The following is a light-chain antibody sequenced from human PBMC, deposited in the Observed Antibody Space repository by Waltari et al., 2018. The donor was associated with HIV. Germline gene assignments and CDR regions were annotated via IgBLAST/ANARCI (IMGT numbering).Light chain of an antibody. CDR1: KVGENY. J-gene: IGLJ3*02. Sequence: SYELTQPPSVSVSPGQTAHLPCSGDKVGENYACWYQQKPGQSPVLVIYQDSKLPSGIPERFAGSNSGNTATLTSRGTQAMDEADYYCQAWDSGTWVFGGGTKLTVL. V-gene: IGLV3-1*01. CDR2: QDS. CDR3: QAWDSGTWV.